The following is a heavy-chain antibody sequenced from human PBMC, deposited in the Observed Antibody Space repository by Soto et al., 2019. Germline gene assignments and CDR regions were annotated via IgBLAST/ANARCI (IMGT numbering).Heavy chain of an antibody. CDR1: GASISSCDYY. CDR3: ASQVGGDFDY. Sequence: VQLQESGPGLVKPSQTLSLTCTVSGASISSCDYYWTWIRQHPGKGLEWIGYIYYSGSTYFNPSLKSRVTISLATSNNPFSLQLSSVTAAAAAVYYCASQVGGDFDYWGQGTLVTVSS. J-gene: IGHJ4*02. V-gene: IGHV4-31*03. CDR2: IYYSGST. D-gene: IGHD3-10*01.